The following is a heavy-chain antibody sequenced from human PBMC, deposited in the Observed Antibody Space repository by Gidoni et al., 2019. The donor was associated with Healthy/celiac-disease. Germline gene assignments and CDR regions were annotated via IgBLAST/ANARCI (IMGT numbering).Heavy chain of an antibody. CDR3: ARDQYTIFGVVSLRFDY. CDR1: GFTFSSYA. V-gene: IGHV3-30-3*01. J-gene: IGHJ4*02. Sequence: QVQLVESGGGVVQPGRSLRLSCAASGFTFSSYAMHWVRQAPGKGLEWVAVISYDGSNKYYADSVKGRFTISRDNSKNTLYLQMNSLRAEDTAVYYCARDQYTIFGVVSLRFDYWGQGTLVTVSS. D-gene: IGHD3-3*01. CDR2: ISYDGSNK.